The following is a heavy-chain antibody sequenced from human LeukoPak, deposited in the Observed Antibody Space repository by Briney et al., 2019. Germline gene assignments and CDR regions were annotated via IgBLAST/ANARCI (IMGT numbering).Heavy chain of an antibody. D-gene: IGHD3-10*01. V-gene: IGHV4-34*01. Sequence: KASETLSLTCAVYGGSFSGYYWSWIRQPPGKGLEWIGEINHSGRTNYNPSLKSRVTISVDTSKNQFSLKLSSVTAADTAVYYCARVRIPMVRAPFDYWGQGTLVTVSS. CDR3: ARVRIPMVRAPFDY. CDR1: GGSFSGYY. J-gene: IGHJ4*02. CDR2: INHSGRT.